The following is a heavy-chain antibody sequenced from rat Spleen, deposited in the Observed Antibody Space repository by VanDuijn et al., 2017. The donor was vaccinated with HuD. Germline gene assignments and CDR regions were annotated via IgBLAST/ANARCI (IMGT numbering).Heavy chain of an antibody. D-gene: IGHD4-3*01. CDR2: ISFEGSYT. Sequence: EVQLVESGGGLVQPGRSLKLSCAASGFTFSDYYMAWVRQAPKKGLEWVAFISFEGSYTYYGDSVKGRFTISRDNAKSTLYLQINSLRSEDTATYYCTRHEFGVEDWGQGVMVTVSS. CDR3: TRHEFGVED. J-gene: IGHJ2*01. CDR1: GFTFSDYY. V-gene: IGHV5-22*01.